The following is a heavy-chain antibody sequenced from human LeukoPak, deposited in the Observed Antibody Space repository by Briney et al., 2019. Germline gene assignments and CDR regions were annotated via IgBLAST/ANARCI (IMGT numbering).Heavy chain of an antibody. Sequence: PGGSLRLSCAASGFTFNDAWMTWVRQVPGQGLECLAHIKRKSDGGTADYAAPVKGRFTISRDDSKNTLYLEMNSLKTEDTAVYYCATDLTPLKYSSGWYSAFDFWGQGTMVTVSS. CDR1: GFTFNDAW. V-gene: IGHV3-15*01. J-gene: IGHJ3*01. CDR3: ATDLTPLKYSSGWYSAFDF. D-gene: IGHD6-19*01. CDR2: IKRKSDGGTA.